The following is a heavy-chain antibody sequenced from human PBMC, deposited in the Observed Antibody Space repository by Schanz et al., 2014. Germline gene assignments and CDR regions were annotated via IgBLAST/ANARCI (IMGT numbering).Heavy chain of an antibody. J-gene: IGHJ2*01. CDR3: ARAGQDFEYSSLSPIWYFDL. Sequence: QVQLLQSGAEVKKPGASVKVSCKASGYTFTGYYMHWVRQAPGQGLEWMGIINPSGGSTDYAQKFQGRVTMTRDTSTSTVYMELSSLRSEDTAVYYCARAGQDFEYSSLSPIWYFDLWGRGTLVTVSS. CDR2: INPSGGST. D-gene: IGHD6-6*01. CDR1: GYTFTGYY. V-gene: IGHV1-46*01.